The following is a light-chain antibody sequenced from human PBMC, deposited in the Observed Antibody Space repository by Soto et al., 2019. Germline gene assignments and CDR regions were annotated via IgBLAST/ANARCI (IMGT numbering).Light chain of an antibody. CDR3: QQRRNWPPLT. Sequence: ETVLTQSPATLSLSPGETATLSCRASEYVDIYLAWYQQKPGQAPRLLIYHASNRATGIPARFSGSGSGTDFTLTISSLAPEDSAVYYWQQRRNWPPLTFGGGTRVEIK. J-gene: IGKJ4*01. CDR1: EYVDIY. CDR2: HAS. V-gene: IGKV3-11*01.